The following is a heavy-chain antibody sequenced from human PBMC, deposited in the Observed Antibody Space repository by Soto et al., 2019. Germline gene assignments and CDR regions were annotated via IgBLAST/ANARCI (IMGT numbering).Heavy chain of an antibody. J-gene: IGHJ6*02. Sequence: GGSLRLSCAASGFTFSSDWMNWVRQSPEKGLEWVSRIISGGTRVSYADSVKGRFIITRDNAKNTLYLEMHSLTADDTAVYYCARERTSKGGMDIWGQGTTVTVSS. V-gene: IGHV3-74*01. CDR1: GFTFSSDW. CDR2: IISGGTRV. CDR3: ARERTSKGGMDI.